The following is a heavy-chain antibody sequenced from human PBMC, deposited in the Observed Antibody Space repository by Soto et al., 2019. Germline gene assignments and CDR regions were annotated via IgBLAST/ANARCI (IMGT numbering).Heavy chain of an antibody. J-gene: IGHJ6*02. CDR3: ARVVSPYGLDV. CDR1: GGSISSTNW. CDR2: AFHSGST. V-gene: IGHV4-4*02. Sequence: QVQLQESGPGLVKPSGTLSLACDVSGGSISSTNWWSWVRQPPGKGLEWIGEAFHSGSTNYNPSLKSRVTISVDESKNHFSLNLRSVTAADTAVYYCARVVSPYGLDVWGQGTTVTVSS.